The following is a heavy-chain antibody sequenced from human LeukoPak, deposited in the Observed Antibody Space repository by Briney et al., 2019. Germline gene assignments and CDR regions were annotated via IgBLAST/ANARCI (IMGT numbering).Heavy chain of an antibody. V-gene: IGHV3-21*01. CDR3: ARAISGYYGN. D-gene: IGHD3-22*01. J-gene: IGHJ4*02. Sequence: LGGSLRLSCAASGFTFSSYSMNWVRQAPGKGLEWVSSIIIISSYIYYADSVKGRFTISRDNAKNSLYLQMNSLRAEDTAVYYCARAISGYYGNWGQGTLATVSS. CDR1: GFTFSSYS. CDR2: IIIISSYI.